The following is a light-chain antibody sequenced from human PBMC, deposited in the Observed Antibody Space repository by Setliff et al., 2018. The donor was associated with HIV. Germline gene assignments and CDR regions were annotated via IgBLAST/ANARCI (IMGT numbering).Light chain of an antibody. CDR3: CSYAGSNIFV. CDR2: GVD. J-gene: IGLJ1*01. Sequence: QSALTRPRSVSGSRGQSITFSCTGTSSDIGAYDYVSWYQQHPGKAPKLITYGVDKRPSGVPTRFSGFKSGNTASLTIYGLQPEDEADYFCCSYAGSNIFVFGKGTK. CDR1: SSDIGAYDY. V-gene: IGLV2-11*01.